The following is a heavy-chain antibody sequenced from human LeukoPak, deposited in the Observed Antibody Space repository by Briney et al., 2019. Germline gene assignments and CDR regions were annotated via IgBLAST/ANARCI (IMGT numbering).Heavy chain of an antibody. Sequence: GASVKVSCKASGYTFTSYYMHWVRQAPGQGLEWMGIINPSGGSTSYAQKFQGRVTMTRDTSTSTVYMELSSLRSEHTAVYYCARDRVDSSGYYYVGLLVYWGQGTLVTVSS. CDR1: GYTFTSYY. CDR3: ARDRVDSSGYYYVGLLVY. J-gene: IGHJ4*02. D-gene: IGHD3-22*01. V-gene: IGHV1-46*01. CDR2: INPSGGST.